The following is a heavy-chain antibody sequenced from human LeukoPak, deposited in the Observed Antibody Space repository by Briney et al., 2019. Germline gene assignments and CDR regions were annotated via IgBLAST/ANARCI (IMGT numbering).Heavy chain of an antibody. J-gene: IGHJ4*02. CDR3: ARDIAAAGTFDY. CDR2: ISSSSSYI. CDR1: GFTFSSYS. V-gene: IGHV3-21*01. Sequence: GGSLRLSCAASGFTFSSYSMNWVRQAPGKGLEGVSSISSSSSYIYYADSVKGRFTISRDNAKNSLYLHMNSLRAEDTAVYYCARDIAAAGTFDYWGQGTLVTVSS. D-gene: IGHD6-13*01.